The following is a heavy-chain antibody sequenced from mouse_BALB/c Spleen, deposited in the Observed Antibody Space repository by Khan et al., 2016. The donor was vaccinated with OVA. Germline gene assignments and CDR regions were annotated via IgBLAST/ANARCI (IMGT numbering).Heavy chain of an antibody. V-gene: IGHV1S81*02. J-gene: IGHJ3*01. CDR1: GYTFTSYY. CDR3: TRVAY. CDR2: INPSNGGT. Sequence: QIQLVQSGAELVKPGASVKLSCKASGYTFTSYYMYWVKQRPGQGLEWIGEINPSNGGTNFNEKFKSKATLTVDKSSSTAYMQLSSLTSEDSAVYYCTRVAYWGQGTLVTVSA.